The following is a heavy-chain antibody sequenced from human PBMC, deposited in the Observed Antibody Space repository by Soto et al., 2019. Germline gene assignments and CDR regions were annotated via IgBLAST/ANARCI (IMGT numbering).Heavy chain of an antibody. Sequence: PGGSLRLSCAASGFTFRDYYITWIRQAPGKGLEWVSYISSSGTGIYYADSVKGRFTISRDNAKNSLYLQMSSLRAEDTAVYYCARAYSDAFDIWGQGTMVTVSS. CDR2: ISSSGTGI. D-gene: IGHD2-15*01. V-gene: IGHV3-11*01. CDR1: GFTFRDYY. J-gene: IGHJ3*02. CDR3: ARAYSDAFDI.